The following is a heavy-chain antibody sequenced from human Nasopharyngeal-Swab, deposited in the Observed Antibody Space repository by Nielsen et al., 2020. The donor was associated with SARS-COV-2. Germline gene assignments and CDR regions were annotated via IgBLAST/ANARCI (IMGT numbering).Heavy chain of an antibody. Sequence: GESLKISCKGSGYSFTSYWISWVRQMPGKGLEWMGRIDPSDSYTNYSPSFQGHVTNSADKSISTAYLQWSSLKASDTAMYYCARGGGNMGASDYWGQGTLVTVSS. CDR1: GYSFTSYW. V-gene: IGHV5-10-1*01. D-gene: IGHD2-15*01. J-gene: IGHJ4*02. CDR3: ARGGGNMGASDY. CDR2: IDPSDSYT.